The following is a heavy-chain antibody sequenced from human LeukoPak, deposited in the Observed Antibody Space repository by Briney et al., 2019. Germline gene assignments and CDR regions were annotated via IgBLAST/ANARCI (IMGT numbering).Heavy chain of an antibody. Sequence: GGSLRLSCAASGFTFTTNAMSWVRQAPGQGLEWVSAISGRTGATYYADSEKGRFTISRDNSKSTLYLQMDSLRAEDTAVYYCAKCGNSGCHLLDYWGHGTQLTVSS. V-gene: IGHV3-23*01. CDR3: AKCGNSGCHLLDY. CDR2: ISGRTGAT. J-gene: IGHJ4*01. D-gene: IGHD5-12*01. CDR1: GFTFTTNA.